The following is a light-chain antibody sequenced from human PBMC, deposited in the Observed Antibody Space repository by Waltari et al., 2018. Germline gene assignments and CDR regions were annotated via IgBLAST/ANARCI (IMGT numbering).Light chain of an antibody. CDR3: QQYGSSPT. J-gene: IGKJ3*01. Sequence: EIVLTQSPGTLSLSPGERATLSCRASQSVSSNYLAWFQQKPGQPPRLLIYNASGRITGIPDRFSGSGSGTDFTLTISRLEPEDFAVYYCQQYGSSPTFGPGTKVGIK. CDR2: NAS. CDR1: QSVSSNY. V-gene: IGKV3-20*01.